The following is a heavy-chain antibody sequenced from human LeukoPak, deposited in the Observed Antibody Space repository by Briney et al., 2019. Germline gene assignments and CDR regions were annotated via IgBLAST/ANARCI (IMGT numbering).Heavy chain of an antibody. J-gene: IGHJ6*02. CDR2: INHSGST. D-gene: IGHD3-10*01. CDR3: ARSPPGSYYYYYGMDV. CDR1: GGSFSSYY. V-gene: IGHV4-34*01. Sequence: SETLSLTCAVYGGSFSSYYWSWIRQPPGKGLEWIGEINHSGSTNYNPSLKSRVTISVDTSKNQFSLKLSSVTAADTAVYYCARSPPGSYYYYYGMDVWGQGTTVTVSS.